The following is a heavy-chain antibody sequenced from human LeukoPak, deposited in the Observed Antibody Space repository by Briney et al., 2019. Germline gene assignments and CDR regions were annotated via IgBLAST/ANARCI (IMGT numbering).Heavy chain of an antibody. J-gene: IGHJ3*02. V-gene: IGHV4-4*07. D-gene: IGHD3-22*01. CDR2: IYTSGST. Sequence: SETLSLTCTVSGGSISSYYWSWIRQPAGKGLEWIGRIYTSGSTNYNPSLKSRVTISVDTSKNQFSLKLSSVTAADTAVYYCARTKPNGYIDAFDIWGQGTMVTVSS. CDR3: ARTKPNGYIDAFDI. CDR1: GGSISSYY.